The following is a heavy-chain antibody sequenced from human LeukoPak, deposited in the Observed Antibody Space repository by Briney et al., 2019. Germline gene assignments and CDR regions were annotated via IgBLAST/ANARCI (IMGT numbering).Heavy chain of an antibody. CDR1: GFTFDDYA. D-gene: IGHD3-22*01. J-gene: IGHJ4*02. CDR3: AKDSHLYYYDSSGYYLDY. Sequence: GGSLTLSCAASGFTFDDYAMHWVRQAPGKGLEWVSLISGDGGSTDYADSVKGRFTISRDNSKNSLYMQMNSLRIEDTALYYCAKDSHLYYYDSSGYYLDYWGQGTLVTVSS. CDR2: ISGDGGST. V-gene: IGHV3-43*02.